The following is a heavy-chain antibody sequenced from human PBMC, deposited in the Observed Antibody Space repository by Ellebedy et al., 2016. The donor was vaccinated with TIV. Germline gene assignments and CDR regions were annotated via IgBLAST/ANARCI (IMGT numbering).Heavy chain of an antibody. J-gene: IGHJ4*02. CDR3: ARTLRYCGGDCSFLFDF. V-gene: IGHV2-26*01. Sequence: SGPTLVKPTETLTLTCTVYGFSLSNLIMGVSWFRQPPGKALEWLAHIFPNDKESYTTSLKRRLTISKDTAKSQVVLTMSNMDPVDAATYYCARTLRYCGGDCSFLFDFWGQGTLVTVSS. D-gene: IGHD2-21*02. CDR2: IFPNDKE. CDR1: GFSLSNLIMG.